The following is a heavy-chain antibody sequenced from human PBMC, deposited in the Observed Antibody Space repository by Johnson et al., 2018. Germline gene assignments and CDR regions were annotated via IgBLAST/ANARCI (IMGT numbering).Heavy chain of an antibody. CDR3: AGRGYDCGRNGMDV. CDR2: IYYSGST. D-gene: IGHD3-16*01. V-gene: IGHV4-61*01. Sequence: QVQLQESGPGLVKPSETLSLTCTVSGGSVSSGSYYWSWIRQPPGKGLEWIGYIYYSGSTNYNPSLKSRVTISVDTSKNQFSLKLSSVTAADTAVYYCAGRGYDCGRNGMDVWGKGTTVTVSS. J-gene: IGHJ6*04. CDR1: GGSVSSGSYY.